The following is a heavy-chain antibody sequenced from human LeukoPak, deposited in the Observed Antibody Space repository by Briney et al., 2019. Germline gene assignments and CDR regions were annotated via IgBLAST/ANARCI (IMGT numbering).Heavy chain of an antibody. Sequence: ASVKVSCKASGYTFTSYDINWVRQATGQGLEGMGWMNPNSGNTGYAQKFQGRVTMTRNTSISTAYMELSSLRSEDTAVYYCAKASPLYCSGGSCYSDYWGQGTLVTVSS. CDR1: GYTFTSYD. CDR3: AKASPLYCSGGSCYSDY. D-gene: IGHD2-15*01. J-gene: IGHJ4*02. V-gene: IGHV1-8*01. CDR2: MNPNSGNT.